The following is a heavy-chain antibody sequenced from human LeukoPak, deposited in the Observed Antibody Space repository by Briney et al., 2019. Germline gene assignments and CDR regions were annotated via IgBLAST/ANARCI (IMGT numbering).Heavy chain of an antibody. CDR2: ISSSSAYK. Sequence: GGSLRLSCAASGFTFSSYTMNWVRQAPGKGLEWVSSISSSSAYKYYADSVKGRFTISRDNAKNSLYLQLNSLRAKDTALYFCARRFLNSLDIWGQGTMVVVSS. J-gene: IGHJ3*02. D-gene: IGHD4-23*01. CDR3: ARRFLNSLDI. V-gene: IGHV3-21*01. CDR1: GFTFSSYT.